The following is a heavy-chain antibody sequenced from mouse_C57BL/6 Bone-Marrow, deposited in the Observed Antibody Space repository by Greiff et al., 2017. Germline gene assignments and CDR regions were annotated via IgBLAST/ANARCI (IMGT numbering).Heavy chain of an antibody. CDR3: TTMVTTRFDY. CDR1: GFNIKDDY. V-gene: IGHV14-4*01. CDR2: IDPENGDT. D-gene: IGHD2-2*01. Sequence: EVKLQESGAELVRPGASVKLSCTASGFNIKDDYMHWVKQRPEQGLEWIGWIDPENGDTEYASKFQGKATITADTSSNTAYRQLSSLTSEDTAVYYCTTMVTTRFDYWGQGTTLTVSS. J-gene: IGHJ2*01.